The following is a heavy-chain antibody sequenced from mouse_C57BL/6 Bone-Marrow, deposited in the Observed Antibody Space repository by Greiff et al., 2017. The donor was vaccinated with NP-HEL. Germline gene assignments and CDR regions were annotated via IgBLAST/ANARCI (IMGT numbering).Heavy chain of an antibody. CDR1: GFSLTSYG. V-gene: IGHV2-5*01. CDR3: AKMGEIYDGYYYFDY. J-gene: IGHJ2*01. CDR2: IWRGGST. D-gene: IGHD2-3*01. Sequence: VQLVESGPGLVQPSQSLSITCTVSGFSLTSYGVHWVRQSPGKGLEWLGVIWRGGSTDYNAAFMSRLSITKDNSKSQVFFKMNSLQADDTAIYYCAKMGEIYDGYYYFDYWGQGTTLTVSS.